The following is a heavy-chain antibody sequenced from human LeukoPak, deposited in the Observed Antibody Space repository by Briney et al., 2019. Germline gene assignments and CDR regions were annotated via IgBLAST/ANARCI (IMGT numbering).Heavy chain of an antibody. V-gene: IGHV1-69*05. Sequence: GASVKLSCKASGGTFSSYAISWVRQAPGQGLEWMGGIIPIFGTANYAQKFQGRVTMTTDTSTSTAYMELRSLRSDDTAVYYCARDLDEVIVGGWDYWGHGTLLTVSS. CDR1: GGTFSSYA. J-gene: IGHJ4*01. CDR3: ARDLDEVIVGGWDY. CDR2: IIPIFGTA. D-gene: IGHD3-22*01.